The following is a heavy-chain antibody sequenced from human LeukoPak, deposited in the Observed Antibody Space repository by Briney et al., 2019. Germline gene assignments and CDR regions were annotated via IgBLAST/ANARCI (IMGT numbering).Heavy chain of an antibody. V-gene: IGHV3-21*01. Sequence: GGSLRLSCAASGFTFSSYSMNWVRQAPGKGLEWVSSISSSSSYIYYADSVKGRFTISRDDAKNSLYLQMNSLRAEDTAVYYCAKGDSNSGSYLFDYWGQGTLVTVSS. CDR1: GFTFSSYS. J-gene: IGHJ4*02. CDR3: AKGDSNSGSYLFDY. D-gene: IGHD1-26*01. CDR2: ISSSSSYI.